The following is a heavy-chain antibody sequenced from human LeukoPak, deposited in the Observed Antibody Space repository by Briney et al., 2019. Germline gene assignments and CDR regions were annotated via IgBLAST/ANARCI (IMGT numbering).Heavy chain of an antibody. V-gene: IGHV3-20*04. CDR1: GFTFDDYG. J-gene: IGHJ6*03. CDR2: INWNGDST. D-gene: IGHD2-2*01. Sequence: GGSLRLSCVASGFTFDDYGMSWVRQAPGKGLEWVSGINWNGDSTEYADSVKGRFIISRDNAQNSLYLQMNSLRAEDSALYYCGRDVVVPAAMNYFFYYYMDGCGKGTTVT. CDR3: GRDVVVPAAMNYFFYYYMDG.